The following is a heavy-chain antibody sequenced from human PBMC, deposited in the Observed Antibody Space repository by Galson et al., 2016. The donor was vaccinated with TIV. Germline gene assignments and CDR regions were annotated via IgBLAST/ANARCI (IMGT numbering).Heavy chain of an antibody. CDR2: IIPIFGTT. CDR3: AKDPYIYGSYLDH. Sequence: SVKVSCKASGGLFSNYAISWVRQAPGQGLEWMGGIIPIFGTTKYAQKFQGRVTITADESTRIVNMELSSLRSEDTAVYYCAKDPYIYGSYLDHWGQGTLVTVSS. J-gene: IGHJ4*02. CDR1: GGLFSNYA. V-gene: IGHV1-69*13. D-gene: IGHD5-18*01.